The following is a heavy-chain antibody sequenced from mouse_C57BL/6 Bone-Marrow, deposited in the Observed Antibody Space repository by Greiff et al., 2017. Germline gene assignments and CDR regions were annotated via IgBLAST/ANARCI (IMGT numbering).Heavy chain of an antibody. CDR2: IDPENGDT. J-gene: IGHJ2*01. V-gene: IGHV14-4*01. D-gene: IGHD2-5*01. Sequence: SGAELVRPGASVKLSCTASGFHLKDDYMHWVKQRPEQGLEWIGWIDPENGDTEYDSKFQGKAPITADTFPNPAHLQLSPLTSDDTAVYYYTTGCYSNYVLFDYWGQGTTLTVSS. CDR3: TTGCYSNYVLFDY. CDR1: GFHLKDDY.